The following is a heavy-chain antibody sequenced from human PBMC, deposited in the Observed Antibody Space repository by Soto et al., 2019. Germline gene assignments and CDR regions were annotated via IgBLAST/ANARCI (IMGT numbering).Heavy chain of an antibody. Sequence: GGSLRLSCAASGFTFSSYAMSWVRQAPGKGLEWVSTISNSGGRTYYADSVKGRFTISRDNAKNSLYLQMNNLRAEDTALYYYAIEKVGAEPVHVFDIWGQGTMVTVSS. CDR2: ISNSGGRT. CDR3: AIEKVGAEPVHVFDI. D-gene: IGHD1-26*01. CDR1: GFTFSSYA. V-gene: IGHV3-23*01. J-gene: IGHJ3*02.